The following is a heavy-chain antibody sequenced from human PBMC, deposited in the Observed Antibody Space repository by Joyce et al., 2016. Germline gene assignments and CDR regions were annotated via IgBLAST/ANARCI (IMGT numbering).Heavy chain of an antibody. CDR2: GSGKNGDT. Sequence: QVQLVQSGADVKKPGASVKVSCQTSGYTFTSYAVSWLRLAPGQGLEWMGWGSGKNGDTSDSQKFQGRVIMTTDTSTSMASMELRSLNSDDTGVYYCARQGVATDDRGDYFDYWGQGTLVIVSS. V-gene: IGHV1-18*04. J-gene: IGHJ4*02. CDR3: ARQGVATDDRGDYFDY. CDR1: GYTFTSYA. D-gene: IGHD4-23*01.